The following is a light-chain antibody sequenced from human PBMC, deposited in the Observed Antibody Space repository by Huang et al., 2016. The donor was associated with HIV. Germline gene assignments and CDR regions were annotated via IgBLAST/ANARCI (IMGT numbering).Light chain of an antibody. J-gene: IGKJ3*01. V-gene: IGKV3-11*01. CDR2: DAS. CDR3: QYRANWG. Sequence: EIVLTQFPVTLSLSPGERATLSCRASQSIGTYLAWYQQRVGLAPRLLIYDASNRATGIPARVSGSGSGTDFTLTSSSLEPEDFAVYYCQYRANWGFGPGTKVDIK. CDR1: QSIGTY.